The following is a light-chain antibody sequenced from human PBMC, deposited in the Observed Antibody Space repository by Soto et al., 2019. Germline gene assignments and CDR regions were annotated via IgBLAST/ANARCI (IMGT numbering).Light chain of an antibody. CDR3: SSYTSSSTLAV. CDR1: SSDVGGYNY. CDR2: DVN. Sequence: QSALTQPASVSGSPGQSITISCTGTSSDVGGYNYVSWYQQDPGKAPKLMIYDVNNRPSGVSNRFSGSKSGNTASLTISGLQAEDEAYYYCSSYTSSSTLAVFGGGTKAHRP. V-gene: IGLV2-14*01. J-gene: IGLJ2*01.